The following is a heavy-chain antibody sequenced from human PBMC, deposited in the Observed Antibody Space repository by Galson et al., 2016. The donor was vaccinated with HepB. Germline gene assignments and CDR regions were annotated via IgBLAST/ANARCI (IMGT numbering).Heavy chain of an antibody. V-gene: IGHV4-39*07. CDR3: ARATGWLHLMGV. CDR2: LSYSGST. Sequence: SETLSLTCTVSGGSIRSTNYYWGWMRQSAVMAPEWIGSLSYSGSTYYNPSLKSRVSISADTADNEFSLTLTSVTAADTAVYYCARATGWLHLMGVWGQGIMVTVSS. D-gene: IGHD2-8*01. CDR1: GGSIRSTNYY. J-gene: IGHJ3*01.